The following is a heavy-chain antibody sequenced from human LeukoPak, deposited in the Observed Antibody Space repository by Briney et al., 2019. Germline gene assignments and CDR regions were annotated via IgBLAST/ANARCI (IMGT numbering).Heavy chain of an antibody. V-gene: IGHV4-34*01. CDR3: ARRDFDWLSTFDY. CDR2: INHSGST. D-gene: IGHD3-9*01. J-gene: IGHJ4*02. Sequence: SETLSLTCAVYGGSFSGYYWSWIRQPPGKGLEWIGEINHSGSTDYNPSLKSRVTISVDTSKNQFSLKLSSVTAADTAVYYCARRDFDWLSTFDYRGQGTLVTVSS. CDR1: GGSFSGYY.